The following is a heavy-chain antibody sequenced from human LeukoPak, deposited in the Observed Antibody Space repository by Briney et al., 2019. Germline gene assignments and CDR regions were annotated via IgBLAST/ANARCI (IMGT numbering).Heavy chain of an antibody. CDR1: GYIFTGCY. J-gene: IGHJ4*02. CDR2: IIPIFGTA. D-gene: IGHD6-19*01. Sequence: SVKVSCKASGYIFTGCYLHWVRQAPGQGLEWMGGIIPIFGTANYAQKFQGRVTITADESTSTAYMELSSLRSEDTAVYYCARARSSGRRDFDYWGQGTLVTVSS. CDR3: ARARSSGRRDFDY. V-gene: IGHV1-69*13.